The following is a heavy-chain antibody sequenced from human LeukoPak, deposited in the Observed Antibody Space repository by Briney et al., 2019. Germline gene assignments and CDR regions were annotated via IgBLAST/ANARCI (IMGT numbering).Heavy chain of an antibody. CDR1: GGSISSGGYS. J-gene: IGHJ5*02. CDR2: IYHSGST. Sequence: PSETLSLTCAVSGGSISSGGYSWSWIRQPPGKGLEWIGYIYHSGSTYYNPSLKSRVTISVDTSKNQFSLKLSSVTAADTAVYYCARGGVGTTRYCSSTSCTQGARWFDPWGQGTLVTVSS. CDR3: ARGGVGTTRYCSSTSCTQGARWFDP. V-gene: IGHV4-30-2*01. D-gene: IGHD2-2*01.